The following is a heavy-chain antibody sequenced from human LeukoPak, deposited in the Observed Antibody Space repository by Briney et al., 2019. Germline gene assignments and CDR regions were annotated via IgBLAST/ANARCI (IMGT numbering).Heavy chain of an antibody. D-gene: IGHD4-11*01. CDR1: GFTFSSYG. CDR3: AKGLQTNYYYYHAMDV. V-gene: IGHV3-30*18. J-gene: IGHJ6*02. CDR2: ISYDGTNK. Sequence: GGSLSLSCAASGFTFSSYGMHWARQAPGKGLEWLAVISYDGTNKDYADSVKGRFTISRDNSKDTLYLQVNSLRAEDTAVYYCAKGLQTNYYYYHAMDVWGQGTTVTVSS.